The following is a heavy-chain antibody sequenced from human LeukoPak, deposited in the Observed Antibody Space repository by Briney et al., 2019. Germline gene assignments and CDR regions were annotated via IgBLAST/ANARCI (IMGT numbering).Heavy chain of an antibody. Sequence: SQALSLTGSGSGGSISSGSYYWGWIRQPAGKGLEWIGRIYTSGSTNYNPSLKSRVTISVDTSKNQFSLKLSSVTAADTAVYYCARDSAFWSGYPYYYYYMDVWGKGTTVTVSS. V-gene: IGHV4-61*02. D-gene: IGHD3-3*01. CDR3: ARDSAFWSGYPYYYYYMDV. J-gene: IGHJ6*03. CDR1: GGSISSGSYY. CDR2: IYTSGST.